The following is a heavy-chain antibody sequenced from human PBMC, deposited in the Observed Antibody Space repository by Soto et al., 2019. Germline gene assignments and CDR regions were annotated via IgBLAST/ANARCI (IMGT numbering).Heavy chain of an antibody. CDR1: GYTFTSYG. Sequence: GASVKVSCKASGYTFTSYGISWVRQAPGQGLEWMGWISAYNGNTNYAQKLQGRATMTTDTSTSTAYMELRSLRSDDTAVYYCARDDGRGGYYYYYYGMDVWGQGTTVTVSS. CDR2: ISAYNGNT. V-gene: IGHV1-18*04. D-gene: IGHD2-15*01. J-gene: IGHJ6*02. CDR3: ARDDGRGGYYYYYYGMDV.